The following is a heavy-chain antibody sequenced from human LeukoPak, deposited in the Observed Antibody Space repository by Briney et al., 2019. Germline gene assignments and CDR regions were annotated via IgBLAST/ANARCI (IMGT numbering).Heavy chain of an antibody. CDR3: ARGLYGRVAANWFDP. J-gene: IGHJ5*02. D-gene: IGHD4-17*01. V-gene: IGHV3-21*01. Sequence: GGSLRLSCAASGFTFSSYSMNWVRQAPGKGLEWVSSISSSSSYIYYADSVKGRFTIPRDNAKNSLYLQMNSQRAEDTAVYYCARGLYGRVAANWFDPWGQGTLVTVSS. CDR2: ISSSSSYI. CDR1: GFTFSSYS.